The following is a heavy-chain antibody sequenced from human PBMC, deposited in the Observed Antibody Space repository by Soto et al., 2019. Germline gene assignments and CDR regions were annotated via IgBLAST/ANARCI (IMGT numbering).Heavy chain of an antibody. V-gene: IGHV1-18*04. Sequence: QVQLVQSGAEVKKPGASVKVSCKASGYTFTSYGISWVRQAPGQGLEWMGWISAYIGNANYAQTLQGRVTMATATSTSTADMELRSLRSDDTAEYYCASKCGGSQLPLSYWGQGTLVTVYS. CDR1: GYTFTSYG. J-gene: IGHJ4*02. CDR2: ISAYIGNA. D-gene: IGHD2-15*01. CDR3: ASKCGGSQLPLSY.